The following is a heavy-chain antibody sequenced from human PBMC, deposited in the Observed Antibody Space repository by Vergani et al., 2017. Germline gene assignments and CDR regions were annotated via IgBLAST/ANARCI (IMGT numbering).Heavy chain of an antibody. D-gene: IGHD3-22*01. CDR1: GESIRSGSHY. CDR2: IHTGGST. Sequence: QVKLQESGPGLLKPSQTLSLTCTVSGESIRSGSHYWSWIRQPAGKGPEWIGHIHTGGSTDLNPSFKSRVSISVDTSKSQFSLNLNSITVADTAVYYCARVLRVGSYYDSSGYRPVWFDPWGQGTLVTVSS. J-gene: IGHJ5*02. V-gene: IGHV4-61*02. CDR3: ARVLRVGSYYDSSGYRPVWFDP.